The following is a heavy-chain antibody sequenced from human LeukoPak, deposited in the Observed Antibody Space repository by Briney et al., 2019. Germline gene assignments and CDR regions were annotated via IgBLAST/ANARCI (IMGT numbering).Heavy chain of an antibody. V-gene: IGHV1-2*02. J-gene: IGHJ4*02. D-gene: IGHD6-13*01. CDR1: GGTFSSYA. CDR3: ASSSWDYYFDY. CDR2: INPNSGGT. Sequence: ASVKVSCKASGGTFSSYAISWVRQAPGQGLEWMGWINPNSGGTNYAQKFQGRVTMTRDTSISTAYMELSRLRSDDAAVYYCASSSWDYYFDYWGQGTLVTVSS.